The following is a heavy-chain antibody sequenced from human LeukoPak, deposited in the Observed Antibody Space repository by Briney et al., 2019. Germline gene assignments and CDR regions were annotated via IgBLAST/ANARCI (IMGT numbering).Heavy chain of an antibody. D-gene: IGHD3-10*01. J-gene: IGHJ4*02. CDR1: GYTFIGYY. CDR2: INPNSGGT. V-gene: IGHV1-2*02. CDR3: ASSGRRDQPLDYFDY. Sequence: ASVNVSCKASGYTFIGYYMHWVRQAPGQGLEWMGWINPNSGGTNYARKFQGRVTMTRDTSISTVYMELSRLRSDDTAVYYCASSGRRDQPLDYFDYWGQGTLVTVSS.